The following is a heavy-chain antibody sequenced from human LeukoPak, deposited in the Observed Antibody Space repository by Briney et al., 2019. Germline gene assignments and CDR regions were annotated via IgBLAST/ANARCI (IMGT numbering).Heavy chain of an antibody. D-gene: IGHD1-26*01. CDR1: GFAFSRYN. CDR2: ISTAGSAM. J-gene: IGHJ4*02. CDR3: ASSGSYRFDY. Sequence: PGGSLRLSCAASGFAFSRYNMNWVRQAPGKGLEWVSHISTAGSAMHYADSVKGQFTISRDNVKDSLYLQMNSLRDEDTAVYYCASSGSYRFDYWGQGTLVTVSS. V-gene: IGHV3-48*02.